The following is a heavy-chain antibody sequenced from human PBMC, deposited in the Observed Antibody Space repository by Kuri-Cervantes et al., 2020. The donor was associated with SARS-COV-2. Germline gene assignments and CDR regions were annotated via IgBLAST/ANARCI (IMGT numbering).Heavy chain of an antibody. CDR2: ISAYNGNT. CDR1: GYTFTSYG. V-gene: IGHV1-18*01. Sequence: ASVKVSCKASGYTFTSYGTSWVRQAPGQGLEWMGWISAYNGNTNYAQKLQGRVTMTRDTSTSTVYMELSSLRSEDTAVYYCARERGANYDFWSGYSYYYYYYMDVWGKGTTVTVSS. CDR3: ARERGANYDFWSGYSYYYYYYMDV. J-gene: IGHJ6*03. D-gene: IGHD3-3*01.